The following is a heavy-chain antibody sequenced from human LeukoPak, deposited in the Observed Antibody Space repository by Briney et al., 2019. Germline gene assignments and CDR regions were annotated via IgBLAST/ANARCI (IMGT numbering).Heavy chain of an antibody. CDR2: ISGSGGRT. CDR1: GFTFSSYA. CDR3: AKLGGFGELSAGENWFDP. D-gene: IGHD3-10*01. Sequence: GGSLRLSCAASGFTFSSYAMSWVRQAPGKGLEWVSAISGSGGRTYYADSVKGRFTISRDNSKNTLYLQMNSLRAEDTAVYYCAKLGGFGELSAGENWFDPWGQGTLVTVSS. J-gene: IGHJ5*02. V-gene: IGHV3-23*01.